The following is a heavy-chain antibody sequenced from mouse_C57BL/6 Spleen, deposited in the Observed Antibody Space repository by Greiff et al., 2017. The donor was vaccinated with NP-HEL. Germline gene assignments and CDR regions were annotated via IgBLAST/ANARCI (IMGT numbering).Heavy chain of an antibody. CDR1: GYTFTDYN. CDR2: INPNNGGT. CDR3: ARTSDYSNTSYAMDY. D-gene: IGHD2-5*01. V-gene: IGHV1-18*01. Sequence: EVQLQQSGPELVKPGASVKIPCKASGYTFTDYNMDWVKQSHGKSLEWIGDINPNNGGTIYNQKFKGKATLTVDKSSSTAYMELRSLTSEDTAVYYCARTSDYSNTSYAMDYWGQGTSVTVSS. J-gene: IGHJ4*01.